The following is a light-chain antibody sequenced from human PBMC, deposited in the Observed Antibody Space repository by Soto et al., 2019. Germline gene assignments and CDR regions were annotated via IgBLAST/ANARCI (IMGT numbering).Light chain of an antibody. Sequence: QAVVTQEPSLTVSPGGTVTLTCGSSTGAVTSGHYPYWFQQKPGQARRTLIYDTTNKHSWTPARFSGSLLGGKAALTLSGAQPEDEAEYYCLLSYSGGRPVVFGGGTKLTVL. CDR2: DTT. CDR1: TGAVTSGHY. V-gene: IGLV7-46*01. CDR3: LLSYSGGRPVV. J-gene: IGLJ2*01.